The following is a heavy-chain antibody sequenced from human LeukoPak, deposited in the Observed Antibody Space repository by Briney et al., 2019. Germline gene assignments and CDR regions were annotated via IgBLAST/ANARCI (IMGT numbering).Heavy chain of an antibody. J-gene: IGHJ4*02. CDR1: GGTFSSYA. D-gene: IGHD5-12*01. V-gene: IGHV1-69*06. Sequence: SVKVSCKASGGTFSSYATSWVRQAPGQGLEWMAGTIPIFGTANYAQKFQGRVTITADKSTSTAYMALSSLRSEDTAVYYCARFLVAAGYFDYSGQGTLVTAPS. CDR2: TIPIFGTA. CDR3: ARFLVAAGYFDY.